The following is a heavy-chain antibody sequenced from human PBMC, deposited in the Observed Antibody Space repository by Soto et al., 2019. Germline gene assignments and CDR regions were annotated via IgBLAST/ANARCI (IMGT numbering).Heavy chain of an antibody. D-gene: IGHD4-17*01. CDR2: IYHSGST. V-gene: IGHV4-30-2*01. CDR3: ARGGSVTTTFDY. CDR1: GGSISSGGYS. Sequence: AVSGGSISSGGYSWSWIRQPPGKGLEWIGYIYHSGSTYYNPSLKSRVTISVDRSKNQFSLKLSSVTAADTAVYYCARGGSVTTTFDYWGQGTMVTVYS. J-gene: IGHJ4*02.